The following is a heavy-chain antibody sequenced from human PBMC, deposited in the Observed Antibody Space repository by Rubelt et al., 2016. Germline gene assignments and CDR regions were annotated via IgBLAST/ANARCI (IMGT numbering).Heavy chain of an antibody. CDR3: AKSPPHRYSYGSGGAFDI. CDR2: IIGSGGSK. D-gene: IGHD5-18*01. Sequence: EAQLVESGGDLVKPGGSLRLSCAASGFTFRSYAMSWVRQAPGKGLEWVSAIIGSGGSKYYAYSVKGRFTISRDNSQTTLYLQMNSLRAEDTAVYYCAKSPPHRYSYGSGGAFDIWGQGTMVTVSS. J-gene: IGHJ3*02. CDR1: GFTFRSYA. V-gene: IGHV3-23*04.